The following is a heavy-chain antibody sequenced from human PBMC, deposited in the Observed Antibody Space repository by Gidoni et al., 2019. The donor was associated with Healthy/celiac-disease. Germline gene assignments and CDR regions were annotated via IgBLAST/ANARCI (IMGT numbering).Heavy chain of an antibody. CDR2: IWYDGSNI. D-gene: IGHD2-15*01. Sequence: QVQLVESGGGVVQPGRSLRLSGAASGCTSGSFGMHWVRQAPGKGLGWVAVIWYDGSNIYYADSVKGRFTISRDNSKTPLYLQMNSLRAEDTAVYYCARGGSPSGVPAFDIWGQGTMVTVSS. J-gene: IGHJ3*02. CDR1: GCTSGSFG. V-gene: IGHV3-33*01. CDR3: ARGGSPSGVPAFDI.